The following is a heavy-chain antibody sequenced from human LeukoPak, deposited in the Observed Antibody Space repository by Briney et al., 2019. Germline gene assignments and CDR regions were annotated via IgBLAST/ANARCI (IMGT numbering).Heavy chain of an antibody. D-gene: IGHD3-10*01. Sequence: GGSLRLSCAASGFTFSNAWMSWVRQAPGKGLEWVGRIRSKTDGGTTDYAAPVKGRFTISRDDSKNTLYLQMNSLRAEDTAVYYCAKDRTPYGSGSYGSFDYWGQGTLVTVSS. CDR2: IRSKTDGGTT. J-gene: IGHJ4*02. CDR1: GFTFSNAW. CDR3: AKDRTPYGSGSYGSFDY. V-gene: IGHV3-15*01.